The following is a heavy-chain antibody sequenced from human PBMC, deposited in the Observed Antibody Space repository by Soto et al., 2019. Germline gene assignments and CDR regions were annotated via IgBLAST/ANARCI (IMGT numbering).Heavy chain of an antibody. D-gene: IGHD3-10*01. CDR1: GGSISSSNW. V-gene: IGHV4-4*02. CDR2: IYHSGST. J-gene: IGHJ5*02. CDR3: ARVDYYGSGSYPWFDP. Sequence: SETLSLTCAVSGGSISSSNWWSWVRQPPGKGLEWIGDIYHSGSTNYNPSLKSRVTISVDTSKNQFSLKLSSVTAADTAVYYCARVDYYGSGSYPWFDPWGQGTLVTVSS.